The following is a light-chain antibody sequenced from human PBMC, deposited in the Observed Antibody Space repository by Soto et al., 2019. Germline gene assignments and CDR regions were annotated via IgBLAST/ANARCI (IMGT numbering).Light chain of an antibody. V-gene: IGKV1-5*03. J-gene: IGKJ1*01. CDR3: QQYNSYSET. CDR1: PSISSW. Sequence: DIQMTQSPSTLSASVGDRVTITCRASPSISSWLDWYQQKPGKAPKLLIYKASILESGVPSRFSGSGSGTEFTLTIISLQPDDFATYYCQQYNSYSETLGQGTKVEIK. CDR2: KAS.